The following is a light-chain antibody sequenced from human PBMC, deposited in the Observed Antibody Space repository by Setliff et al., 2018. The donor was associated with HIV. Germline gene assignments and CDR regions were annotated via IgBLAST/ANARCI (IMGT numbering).Light chain of an antibody. CDR2: RNT. V-gene: IGLV1-44*01. CDR1: SSNIGKNP. Sequence: QSVLTQPPSASGTPGQRVTISCSGSSSNIGKNPVCWFQQFPGRAPKLLIYRNTERPSGVSDRFPGSKSGTSASLAISGLQSEDEADYFCAAWDESLFLFGGGTKVTVL. J-gene: IGLJ3*02. CDR3: AAWDESLFL.